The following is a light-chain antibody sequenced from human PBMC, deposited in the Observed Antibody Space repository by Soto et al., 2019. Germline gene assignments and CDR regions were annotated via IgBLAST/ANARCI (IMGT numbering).Light chain of an antibody. CDR3: QAWDSSTGV. CDR1: KLGDKN. Sequence: SYELTQPPSVSVSPGQTASITCSGDKLGDKNTYWYQQKPGQSPVLVIYQDNKRPSGIPERFSGSNSGNTATLTISGTQAMDEADYYCQAWDSSTGVFGTGTKLTVL. J-gene: IGLJ1*01. CDR2: QDN. V-gene: IGLV3-1*01.